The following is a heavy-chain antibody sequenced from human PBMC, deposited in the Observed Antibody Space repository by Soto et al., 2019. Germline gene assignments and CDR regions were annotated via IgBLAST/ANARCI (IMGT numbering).Heavy chain of an antibody. J-gene: IGHJ4*02. CDR3: ATPQRGYFDLDY. V-gene: IGHV3-30-3*01. CDR1: GFTFGTYS. D-gene: IGHD3-9*01. Sequence: QVQVVESEGGVVQAGRSLRLSCTASGFTFGTYSMHWVRQAPGKGLEWVAVISYDASNTYYADSVKGRFTISRDNSKNALFLQMNSLRPEDTAVYYCATPQRGYFDLDYWGQGILVTVSS. CDR2: ISYDASNT.